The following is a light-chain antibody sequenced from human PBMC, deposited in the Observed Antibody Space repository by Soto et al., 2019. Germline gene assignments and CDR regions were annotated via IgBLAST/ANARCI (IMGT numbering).Light chain of an antibody. Sequence: EIVLTQSPGTLSLSPGERVTLSFRASQSVNNNFLSWYQQKPGQAPRLLIYAASSGATGIPDRFSGSGSGTDFTLTINRLEPEDFVVYYCQYYGNSRITFGQGTRLEIK. J-gene: IGKJ5*01. CDR3: QYYGNSRIT. CDR1: QSVNNNF. CDR2: AAS. V-gene: IGKV3-20*01.